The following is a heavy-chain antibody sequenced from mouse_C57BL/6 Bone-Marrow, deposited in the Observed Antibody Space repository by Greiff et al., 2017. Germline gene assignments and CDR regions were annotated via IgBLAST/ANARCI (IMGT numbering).Heavy chain of an antibody. V-gene: IGHV1-81*01. Sequence: VQLQQSGAELARPGASVKLSCKASGYTFTSYGISWVQQRTGQGLEWIGEIYPRSGNTYYNEKFKGKATLTADKSSSTAYMALRSLTSEDSAVCFCARGCITTVVVYYYAMDYWGQGTSVTVSS. CDR2: IYPRSGNT. CDR1: GYTFTSYG. CDR3: ARGCITTVVVYYYAMDY. D-gene: IGHD1-1*01. J-gene: IGHJ4*01.